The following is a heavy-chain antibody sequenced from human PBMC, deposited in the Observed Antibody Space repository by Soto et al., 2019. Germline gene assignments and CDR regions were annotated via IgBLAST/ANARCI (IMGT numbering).Heavy chain of an antibody. J-gene: IGHJ6*02. Sequence: QVQLVQSGAEVKKPGSSVKVSCKASGGTFSSYAISWVRQAPGQGLEWMGGIILIFGTANYAQKVQGRVTITADKSTSTAYMELSSLRSEDTAVYYCASPTREWLPPARDYYYGMDVWGQGTTVTVSS. CDR3: ASPTREWLPPARDYYYGMDV. D-gene: IGHD3-3*01. CDR2: IILIFGTA. CDR1: GGTFSSYA. V-gene: IGHV1-69*06.